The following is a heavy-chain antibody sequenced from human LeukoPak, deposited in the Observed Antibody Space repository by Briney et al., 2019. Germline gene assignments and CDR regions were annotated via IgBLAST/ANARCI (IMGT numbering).Heavy chain of an antibody. D-gene: IGHD2-21*02. J-gene: IGHJ1*01. CDR2: IEEGGSET. CDR1: GFTLSDYW. Sequence: GGSLRLSCAASGFTLSDYWMSWVRQAPGRGLEWVAHIEEGGSETNYVDSVKGRFTISRDNAKNSLYLQMNSLRAEDTAVYYCARDWGVVTALFQHWGQGTLVTVSS. V-gene: IGHV3-7*01. CDR3: ARDWGVVTALFQH.